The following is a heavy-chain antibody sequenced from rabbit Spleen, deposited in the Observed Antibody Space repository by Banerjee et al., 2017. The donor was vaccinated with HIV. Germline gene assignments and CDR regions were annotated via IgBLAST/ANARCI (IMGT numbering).Heavy chain of an antibody. CDR1: GFSFSSNW. J-gene: IGHJ2*01. CDR2: IDTNDGDT. V-gene: IGHV1S45*01. D-gene: IGHD1-1*01. Sequence: QEQLEESGGDLVKPGVSLTLTCTASGFSFSSNWICWVRQAPGKGLEWIACIDTNDGDTDYANWPKGRFTISKTSSTTVTLQMTSLTAADTATYFCARNYVNAFDPWGQGTLVTVS. CDR3: ARNYVNAFDP.